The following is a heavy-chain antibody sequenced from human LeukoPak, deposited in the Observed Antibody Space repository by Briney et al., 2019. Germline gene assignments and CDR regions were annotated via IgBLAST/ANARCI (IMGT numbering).Heavy chain of an antibody. D-gene: IGHD5-18*01. V-gene: IGHV3-20*04. Sequence: GGSLRLSCAASGFTFSSYSMNWVRQAPGKGLEWVSVINWNGGSTGYADSVKGRFTISRDNAKNSLYLQMNSLRAEDTALYYCARGGRMVSYYYYYMDVWGKGTTVTVSS. CDR2: INWNGGST. J-gene: IGHJ6*03. CDR3: ARGGRMVSYYYYYMDV. CDR1: GFTFSSYS.